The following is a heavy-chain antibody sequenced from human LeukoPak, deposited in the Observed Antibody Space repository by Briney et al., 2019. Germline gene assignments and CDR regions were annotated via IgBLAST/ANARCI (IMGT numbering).Heavy chain of an antibody. CDR1: GSTFTNYN. J-gene: IGHJ5*02. CDR3: AKGYGQRLVNNWFDP. Sequence: GGSLRLSCAASGSTFTNYNMHWVRQAPGKGLEWVAIISYDGSYTFYTDSLKGRFTISRDNSKYTLYLQMNSLRTEDTAVYYCAKGYGQRLVNNWFDPWGQGTLVTVSS. V-gene: IGHV3-30*18. D-gene: IGHD6-13*01. CDR2: ISYDGSYT.